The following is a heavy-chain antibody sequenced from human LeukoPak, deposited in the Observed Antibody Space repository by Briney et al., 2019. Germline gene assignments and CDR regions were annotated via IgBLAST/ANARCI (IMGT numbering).Heavy chain of an antibody. CDR1: VFTFRRYC. Sequence: LTLSHVHSVFTFRRYCINELDQAAGRELTWVSCTCISSRYLYHPASLKGRFTISRDNAKNSLYLQMNSLRAEDTAVYYWARDQWGQSDYYMDVWGKGTTVTVSS. J-gene: IGHJ6*03. CDR2: TCISSRYL. D-gene: IGHD7-27*01. CDR3: ARDQWGQSDYYMDV. V-gene: IGHV3-21*01.